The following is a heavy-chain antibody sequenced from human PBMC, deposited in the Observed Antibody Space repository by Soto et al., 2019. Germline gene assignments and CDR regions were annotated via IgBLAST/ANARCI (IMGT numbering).Heavy chain of an antibody. CDR3: ASQSTGYRVEVDY. CDR2: IHYSGST. Sequence: SETLSLTCTVSGGSISGSSFYWGWIRQPPGKGLESIGSIHYSGSTYYNPSLKSRVTISVDTSKNQFSLKLSSVTAADTAVYFCASQSTGYRVEVDYWGQGTLVTVSS. D-gene: IGHD1-1*01. J-gene: IGHJ4*02. V-gene: IGHV4-39*01. CDR1: GGSISGSSFY.